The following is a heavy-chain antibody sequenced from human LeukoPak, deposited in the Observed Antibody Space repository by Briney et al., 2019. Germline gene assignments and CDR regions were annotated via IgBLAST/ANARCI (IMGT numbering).Heavy chain of an antibody. Sequence: ASVKGSCKASGYTFTGYYMHWVRQAPGQGLEWMGRINPNSGGTNYAQKFQGRVTMTRDTSISTAYMELSRLRSDDTVVYYCARDPSFDYGDYKDYWGQGTLVTVSS. CDR3: ARDPSFDYGDYKDY. V-gene: IGHV1-2*05. CDR2: INPNSGGT. D-gene: IGHD4-17*01. CDR1: GYTFTGYY. J-gene: IGHJ4*02.